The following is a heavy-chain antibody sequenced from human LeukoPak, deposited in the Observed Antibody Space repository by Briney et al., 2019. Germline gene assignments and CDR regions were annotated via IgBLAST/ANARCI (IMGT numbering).Heavy chain of an antibody. V-gene: IGHV1-18*01. CDR2: IGAYNGNT. J-gene: IGHJ4*02. CDR1: GYTFTSYG. D-gene: IGHD3-3*01. CDR3: ARLKTNYDFWSGNDY. Sequence: ASVKVSCKASGYTFTSYGISWVRQAPGQGLEWMGWIGAYNGNTNYAQRLQGRVTMTTDTSTSTAYMELRSLRSDDTAVYYCARLKTNYDFWSGNDYWDQGTLVTVPS.